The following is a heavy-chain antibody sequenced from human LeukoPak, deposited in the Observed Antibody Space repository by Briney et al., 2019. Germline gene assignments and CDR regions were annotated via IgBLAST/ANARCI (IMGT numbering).Heavy chain of an antibody. D-gene: IGHD6-19*01. J-gene: IGHJ4*02. CDR3: AREVKQWLVRGVFDY. V-gene: IGHV3-48*03. Sequence: SGGSLRLFCAASGFTFSSYEMNWVRQAPGKGLEWVSYISSSGSTIYYADSVKGRFTISRDNARNSLYLQMNSLRAEDTAVYYCAREVKQWLVRGVFDYWGQGTLVTVSS. CDR2: ISSSGSTI. CDR1: GFTFSSYE.